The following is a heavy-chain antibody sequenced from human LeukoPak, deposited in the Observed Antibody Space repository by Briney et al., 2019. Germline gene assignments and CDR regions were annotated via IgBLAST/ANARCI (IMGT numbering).Heavy chain of an antibody. V-gene: IGHV4-34*12. J-gene: IGHJ5*02. CDR1: GQSVSGSRSY. CDR2: VLLSGRT. CDR3: AKEPHGIRFDP. Sequence: PSETLSLTCAVYGQSVSGSRSYWAWIRQRPGKGLEWIGNVLLSGRTTYNPALESRVSISMDSSKNQFSLTLTSVTAADTAVYYCAKEPHGIRFDPWGQGTLVTVSS.